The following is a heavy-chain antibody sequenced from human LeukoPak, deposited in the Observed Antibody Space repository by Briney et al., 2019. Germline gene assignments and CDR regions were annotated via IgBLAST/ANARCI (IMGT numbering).Heavy chain of an antibody. CDR3: AKPPSGRGGYNWFDP. V-gene: IGHV4-4*07. CDR2: VYTSGST. CDR1: GGSISGYY. D-gene: IGHD3-16*01. J-gene: IGHJ5*02. Sequence: SETLSLTCTVSGGSISGYYWSWIRQPAGKGLEWIGRVYTSGSTNYNPPLKSRVTMSIDTSKNQFSLNLSSVTAADTAVYYCAKPPSGRGGYNWFDPWGQGTLVTVSS.